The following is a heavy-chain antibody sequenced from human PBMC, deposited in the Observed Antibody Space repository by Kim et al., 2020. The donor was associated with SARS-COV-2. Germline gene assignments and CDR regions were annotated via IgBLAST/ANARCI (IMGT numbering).Heavy chain of an antibody. Sequence: GGSLRLSCAASGFLFSNYGIHWVRQAPGKGLQWVALIWHDGTDKYYADSVKGRFILSRDNSKNTLSLQMDSLRVEDTAIYYCVRDPSNAGDYFDFWGQGTLVTVS. V-gene: IGHV3-33*01. CDR3: VRDPSNAGDYFDF. CDR1: GFLFSNYG. J-gene: IGHJ4*02. D-gene: IGHD4-4*01. CDR2: IWHDGTDK.